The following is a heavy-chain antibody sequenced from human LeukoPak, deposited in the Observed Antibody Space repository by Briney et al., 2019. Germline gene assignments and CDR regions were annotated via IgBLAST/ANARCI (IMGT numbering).Heavy chain of an antibody. J-gene: IGHJ5*02. V-gene: IGHV1-69*13. D-gene: IGHD6-19*01. CDR3: ARALDQYSSGWYVDP. CDR2: IIPIFGTA. CDR1: GGTFSSYA. Sequence: ASVKVSCKASGGTFSSYAISWVRQAPGQGLEWMGGIIPIFGTANYAQKFRGRVTITADESTSTAYMELSSLRSEDTAVYYCARALDQYSSGWYVDPWGQGTLVTVSS.